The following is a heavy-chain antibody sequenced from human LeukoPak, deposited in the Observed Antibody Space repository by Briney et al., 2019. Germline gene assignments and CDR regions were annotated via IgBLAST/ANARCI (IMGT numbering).Heavy chain of an antibody. V-gene: IGHV4-4*02. CDR1: GGSIGSNNW. J-gene: IGHJ4*02. D-gene: IGHD6-13*01. CDR3: ARDRSISATGLDY. Sequence: PSGTLSLTCAVSGGSIGSNNWWSWVRQPPGKGLEWIGEIYHSRSTNYNPSLASRVTISLDKSKNQFSLKPNSVTAADTAVYYCARDRSISATGLDYWGQGTLVTVSS. CDR2: IYHSRST.